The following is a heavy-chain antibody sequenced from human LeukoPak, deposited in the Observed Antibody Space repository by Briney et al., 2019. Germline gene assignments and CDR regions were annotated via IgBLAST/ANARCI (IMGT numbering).Heavy chain of an antibody. V-gene: IGHV1-69*05. CDR2: IIPIFGTA. CDR3: ARDLDYYDSSGYHYY. CDR1: GGTFSSYA. Sequence: GASVKVSCKASGGTFSSYAISWVRQAPGQGLEWMGGIIPIFGTANYAQKFQGRVTITTDESTSTAYMELSSLRSEDTAVYYCARDLDYYDSSGYHYYWGQGTLVIVSS. D-gene: IGHD3-22*01. J-gene: IGHJ4*02.